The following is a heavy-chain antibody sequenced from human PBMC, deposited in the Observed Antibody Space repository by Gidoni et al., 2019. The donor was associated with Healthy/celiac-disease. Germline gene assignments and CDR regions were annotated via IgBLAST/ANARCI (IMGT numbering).Heavy chain of an antibody. CDR2: ISGSGGST. V-gene: IGHV3-23*04. J-gene: IGHJ4*02. Sequence: EVQLVESGGGLVQPGGPLRLSCAASGFPFSSFAMSWVRQAPGKGLEWVSAISGSGGSTYYADSVKGRFTISRDNSKNTLYLQMNSLRAEDTAVYYCAKVGGAYGDSIRGLFDYWGQGTLVTVSS. CDR1: GFPFSSFA. CDR3: AKVGGAYGDSIRGLFDY. D-gene: IGHD4-17*01.